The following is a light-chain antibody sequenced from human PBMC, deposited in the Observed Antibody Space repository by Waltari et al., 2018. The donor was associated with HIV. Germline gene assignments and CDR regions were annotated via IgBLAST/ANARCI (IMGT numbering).Light chain of an antibody. Sequence: QSALTQPASVSGSPGQSITISCTGTSSDVGGYNYVSWYQQHPGKAPKLLLSEVSNRPSGIVNRFPGSKSANTASRTISGLQTEDEANYYCSSYTTSTTPVVFGGGTKLTVL. CDR1: SSDVGGYNY. CDR2: EVS. CDR3: SSYTTSTTPVV. V-gene: IGLV2-14*01. J-gene: IGLJ2*01.